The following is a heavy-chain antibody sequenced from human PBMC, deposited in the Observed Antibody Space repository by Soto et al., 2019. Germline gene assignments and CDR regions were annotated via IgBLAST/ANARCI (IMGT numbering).Heavy chain of an antibody. J-gene: IGHJ6*02. Sequence: EVQVLESGGGLVQPGGSLRLSCAASGFTFSSYAMSWVRQAPGKGLEWVSGISGSGDSTYYADSVKGRFIISRDNTKNTLYLQVHSLRAEDTAVYYCASDRAPPAGDYSYYYYGMDVWGQGTTVTVSS. D-gene: IGHD4-17*01. CDR2: ISGSGDST. CDR3: ASDRAPPAGDYSYYYYGMDV. V-gene: IGHV3-23*01. CDR1: GFTFSSYA.